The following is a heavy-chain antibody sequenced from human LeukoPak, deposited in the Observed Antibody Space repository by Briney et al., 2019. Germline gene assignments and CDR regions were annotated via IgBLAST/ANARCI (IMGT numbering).Heavy chain of an antibody. CDR1: GGSISTYY. V-gene: IGHV4-34*01. CDR3: ARGLSPSDFDY. D-gene: IGHD3-10*01. CDR2: INHSGST. Sequence: PSETLSLTCTLSGGSISTYYWSWIRQPPGKGLEWIGEINHSGSTNYNPSLKSRVTISVDTSKNQFSLKLSSVTAADTAVYYCARGLSPSDFDYWGQGTLVTVSS. J-gene: IGHJ4*02.